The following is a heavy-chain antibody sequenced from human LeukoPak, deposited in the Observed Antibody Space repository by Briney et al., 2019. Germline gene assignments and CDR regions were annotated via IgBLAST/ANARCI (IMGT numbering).Heavy chain of an antibody. Sequence: PGGSLRLSCAASGFTFSSYGMHWVRQAPGKGLEWVAVISYDGSNKYYADSVKGRFTISRDDSKNTLYLQMNSLRAEDTAVYYCAKDSYGSGSFTDWGQGTLATVSS. J-gene: IGHJ4*02. CDR1: GFTFSSYG. CDR3: AKDSYGSGSFTD. D-gene: IGHD3-10*01. CDR2: ISYDGSNK. V-gene: IGHV3-30*18.